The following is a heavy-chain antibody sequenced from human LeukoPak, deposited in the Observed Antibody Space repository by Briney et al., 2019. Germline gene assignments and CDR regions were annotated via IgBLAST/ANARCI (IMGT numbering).Heavy chain of an antibody. CDR1: GGSFSDYY. CDR2: INHSGST. Sequence: SETLSLTCAVSGGSFSDYYWSWVRQPPGKGLEWIGEINHSGSTNYNPSLKSRVTISVDTSKKQFSLKVNSVTAADTAVYYCARARGKNNSGYYVSGYFDYWGQGTLVIVSS. CDR3: ARARGKNNSGYYVSGYFDY. V-gene: IGHV4-34*01. J-gene: IGHJ4*02. D-gene: IGHD3-22*01.